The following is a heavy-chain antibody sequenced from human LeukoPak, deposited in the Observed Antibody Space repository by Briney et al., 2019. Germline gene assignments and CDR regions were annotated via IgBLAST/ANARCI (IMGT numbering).Heavy chain of an antibody. CDR2: IYYSGST. CDR1: GGSISSSSYY. J-gene: IGHJ5*02. CDR3: ASVYDDYYGSGSYYREPLFDP. Sequence: SETLSLTCTVSGGSISSSSYYWGWIRQPPGKGLEWIGSIYYSGSTYYNPSPKSRVTISVDTSKNQFSLKLSSVTAADTAVYYCASVYDDYYGSGSYYREPLFDPWGQGTLVTVSS. V-gene: IGHV4-39*01. D-gene: IGHD3-10*01.